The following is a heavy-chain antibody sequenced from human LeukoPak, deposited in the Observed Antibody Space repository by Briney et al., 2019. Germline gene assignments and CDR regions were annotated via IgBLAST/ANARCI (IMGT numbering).Heavy chain of an antibody. D-gene: IGHD2-15*01. CDR3: AKESPYCHGTDCRIYYFDS. CDR2: ISKDADAT. CDR1: RFTFRSYA. J-gene: IGHJ4*02. Sequence: GGSLRLSCAASRFTFRSYAMSWVRQAPGKGLEWVSAISKDADATYYAGSVKGRFTISRDNSKDTLSLQMNSLRAEDTAVYYCAKESPYCHGTDCRIYYFDSWGQGILVTVSS. V-gene: IGHV3-23*01.